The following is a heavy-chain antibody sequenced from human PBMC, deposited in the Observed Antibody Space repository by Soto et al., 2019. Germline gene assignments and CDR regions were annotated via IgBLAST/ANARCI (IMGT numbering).Heavy chain of an antibody. V-gene: IGHV1-18*01. Sequence: ASVKVSCKDSGYSFTTYGMTWVRQAPGQGLEWMGCISTDKGNTKYAQNFQSRATLTTDTSTSTAYMELRSLRSDDTAVYYCARDRDWNVDYWGQGTLVTVSS. CDR2: ISTDKGNT. CDR3: ARDRDWNVDY. J-gene: IGHJ4*02. D-gene: IGHD1-1*01. CDR1: GYSFTTYG.